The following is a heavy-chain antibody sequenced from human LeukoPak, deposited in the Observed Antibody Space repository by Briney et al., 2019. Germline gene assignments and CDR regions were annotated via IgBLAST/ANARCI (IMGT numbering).Heavy chain of an antibody. D-gene: IGHD3-3*01. CDR1: GFTFSSYA. CDR2: ISGSGGST. V-gene: IGHV3-23*01. J-gene: IGHJ4*02. CDR3: AKVYVLRFLEWYFDY. Sequence: EAGGSLRLSYAASGFTFSSYAMSWVRQAPGKGLEWVSAISGSGGSTYYADSVKGRFTISRDNSKNTLYLQMNSLRAEDTAVYYCAKVYVLRFLEWYFDYWGQGTLVTVSS.